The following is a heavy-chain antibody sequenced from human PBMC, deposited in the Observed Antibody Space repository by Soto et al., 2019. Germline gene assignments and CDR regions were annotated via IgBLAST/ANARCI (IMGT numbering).Heavy chain of an antibody. Sequence: EVQLVESGGGLVQPGRSLRLSGAASGFTFDDYAMHWVRQPPGKGLEWVSGISWNSGSIGYADSVKGRFTISRDNAKKSLYMQMNSLRAEDTALYYCAKLLGIGYNMDAFDIWGQGTMVIVSS. CDR1: GFTFDDYA. CDR2: ISWNSGSI. D-gene: IGHD7-27*01. J-gene: IGHJ3*02. V-gene: IGHV3-9*01. CDR3: AKLLGIGYNMDAFDI.